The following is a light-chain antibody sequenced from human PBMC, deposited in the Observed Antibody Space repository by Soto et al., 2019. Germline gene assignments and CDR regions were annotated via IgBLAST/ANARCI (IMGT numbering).Light chain of an antibody. Sequence: QSALAQPPSASGSPGQSVTISCTGTSSDVGGYNYVSWYQQHPGKAPKLMIYEVSKRPSGVPDRFSGSKSGNTASLTVSGLQAEDEAGYYCSSYAGSNIRYVFGTGTKATVL. V-gene: IGLV2-8*01. CDR1: SSDVGGYNY. CDR2: EVS. CDR3: SSYAGSNIRYV. J-gene: IGLJ1*01.